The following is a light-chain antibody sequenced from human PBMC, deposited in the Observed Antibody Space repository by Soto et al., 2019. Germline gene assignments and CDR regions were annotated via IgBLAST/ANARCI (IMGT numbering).Light chain of an antibody. CDR2: AAS. CDR3: QQSYSTPPFT. V-gene: IGKV1-39*01. J-gene: IGKJ3*01. CDR1: QSISNY. Sequence: DIQMTQSPSSLSASVGDRVTITCRACQSISNYLNWYQQKPGKAPKLLIYAASTLQGGVPSTFSGSGSGSYFTLTISSLQPEDFATYYCQQSYSTPPFTFGPGTKVDI.